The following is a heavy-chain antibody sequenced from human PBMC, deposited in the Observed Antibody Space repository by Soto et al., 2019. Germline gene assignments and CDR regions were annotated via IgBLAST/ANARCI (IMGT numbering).Heavy chain of an antibody. D-gene: IGHD4-17*01. J-gene: IGHJ5*02. CDR2: ISAYNGNT. CDR3: ARDGDYGYNWFDP. CDR1: GYSFTNYG. Sequence: ASVKVSCKASGYSFTNYGINWVRQAPGQGLEWMGWISAYNGNTNYAQKLQGRVTMTTDTSTSTAYMELRSLRSDDTAVYYCARDGDYGYNWFDPWGQGTLVTVSS. V-gene: IGHV1-18*01.